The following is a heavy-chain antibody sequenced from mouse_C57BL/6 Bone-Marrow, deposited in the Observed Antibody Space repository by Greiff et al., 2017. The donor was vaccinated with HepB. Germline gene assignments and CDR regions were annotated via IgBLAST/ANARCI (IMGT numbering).Heavy chain of an antibody. V-gene: IGHV6-3*01. CDR2: SRLKSDNYAT. CDR3: TALIYDCYYSCFDY. D-gene: IGHD2-3*01. J-gene: IGHJ2*01. Sequence: EVKVVESGGGLVQPGGSMKLSCVASGFTFSNYWMNWVRQSPEKGLEWVAQSRLKSDNYATNYAESVKGRFTISRDDSKSSVYLQMNNLRAENTETYYCTALIYDCYYSCFDYWGQGTTLTVSS. CDR1: GFTFSNYW.